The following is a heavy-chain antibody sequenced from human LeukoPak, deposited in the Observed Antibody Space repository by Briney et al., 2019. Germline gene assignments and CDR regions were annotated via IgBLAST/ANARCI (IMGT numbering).Heavy chain of an antibody. CDR3: ARERSSSYYYDSSGYEY. D-gene: IGHD3-22*01. V-gene: IGHV3-21*01. J-gene: IGHJ4*02. Sequence: GGSLRLSCAASGFTFSSYSMNWVRQAPGKGLEWVSSISSSSSYIYYADSVKGRFTISRDNAKNSLYLQMNSLRAEDTAVYYCARERSSSYYYDSSGYEYWGQGTLVTVSS. CDR2: ISSSSSYI. CDR1: GFTFSSYS.